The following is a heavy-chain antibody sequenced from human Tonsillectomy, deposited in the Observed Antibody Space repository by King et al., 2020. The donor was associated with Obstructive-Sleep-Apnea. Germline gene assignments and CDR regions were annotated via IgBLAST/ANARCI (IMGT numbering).Heavy chain of an antibody. V-gene: IGHV3-49*03. Sequence: VQLVESGGGLVQPGRSLRLSCTASGFTFGDYAMTWFRQAPGKGLEWVGFIRSKAYGGTTEYAASVKGRFTISRDDSKSIAYLQINSLKTEDTAVYYCTRDRYDSSGYYTDYWGQGTLVTVSS. CDR3: TRDRYDSSGYYTDY. J-gene: IGHJ4*02. CDR1: GFTFGDYA. D-gene: IGHD3-22*01. CDR2: IRSKAYGGTT.